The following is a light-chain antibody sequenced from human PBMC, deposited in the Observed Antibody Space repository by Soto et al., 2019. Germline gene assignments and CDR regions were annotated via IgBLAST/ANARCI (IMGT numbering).Light chain of an antibody. Sequence: EIVLTQSPGTLSLSPGERATLSCRASQSVSTYLAWYQQKPGQAPRLLIYEASKRATGIPARFSGSGSGTDFTLTISSLEPEDSAFYYCQQRSNWPPYTFGQGTKVDIK. CDR3: QQRSNWPPYT. CDR1: QSVSTY. CDR2: EAS. J-gene: IGKJ2*01. V-gene: IGKV3-11*01.